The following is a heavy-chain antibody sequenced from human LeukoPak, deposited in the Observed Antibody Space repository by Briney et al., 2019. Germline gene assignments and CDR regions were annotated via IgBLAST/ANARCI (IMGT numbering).Heavy chain of an antibody. Sequence: GGSLRLSCAASGFTFSSYAMSWVRQAPGKGLEWVSAISGSGGSTYYADSVKGRFTISRDNSKNTLYLQMNSLRAEDTAVYYCAKYPITMIVVVINFYFDYWGQGALVTVSS. D-gene: IGHD3-22*01. V-gene: IGHV3-23*01. CDR2: ISGSGGST. J-gene: IGHJ4*02. CDR1: GFTFSSYA. CDR3: AKYPITMIVVVINFYFDY.